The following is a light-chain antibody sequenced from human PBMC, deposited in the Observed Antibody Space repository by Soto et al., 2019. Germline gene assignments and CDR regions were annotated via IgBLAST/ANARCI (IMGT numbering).Light chain of an antibody. CDR3: QTFKSAPKP. Sequence: DIQMTQSPSSLSASVGDRVTITCRASQDISNYLAWYQQKPGKVPKLLIYAASTLQTGVQSRFSGSGSGTVFTLTFNSLQPEDVATYYGQTFKSAPKPFGRGPRLGSN. J-gene: IGKJ2*01. CDR1: QDISNY. CDR2: AAS. V-gene: IGKV1-27*01.